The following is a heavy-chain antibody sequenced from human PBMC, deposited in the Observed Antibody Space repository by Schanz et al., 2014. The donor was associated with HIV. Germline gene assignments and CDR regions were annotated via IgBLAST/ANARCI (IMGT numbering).Heavy chain of an antibody. V-gene: IGHV4-34*01. Sequence: QVQVQQTGAGLLKPSETLTLTCVVYGGSFSGHYWSWIRQSPGKGLEWIGEIYQSGGTDYSPSFKSRITMSLDTSKNQVSLNLRFVPAADTAVYYCGRGTDDFPPDSWGQGTQVIVSS. CDR2: IYQSGGT. D-gene: IGHD3-3*01. J-gene: IGHJ4*02. CDR3: GRGTDDFPPDS. CDR1: GGSFSGHY.